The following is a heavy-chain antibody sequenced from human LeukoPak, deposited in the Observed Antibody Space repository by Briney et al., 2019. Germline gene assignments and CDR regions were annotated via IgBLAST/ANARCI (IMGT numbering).Heavy chain of an antibody. CDR3: ARGTRSYSFDY. CDR2: IYYSGST. J-gene: IGHJ4*02. CDR1: GGSISSYY. D-gene: IGHD1-26*01. V-gene: IGHV4-59*01. Sequence: SETLSLTXTVSGGSISSYYWSWIRQPPGKGLEWIGYIYYSGSTNYNPSLKSRVTISVDTSKDQFSLKLSSVTAADTAVYYCARGTRSYSFDYWGQGTLVTVSS.